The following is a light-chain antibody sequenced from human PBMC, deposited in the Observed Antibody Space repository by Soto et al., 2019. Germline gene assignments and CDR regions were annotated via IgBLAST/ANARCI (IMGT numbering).Light chain of an antibody. CDR2: RAS. CDR1: QSVSSK. Sequence: SPRERATLSCRVASQSVSSKLTWYQQKPGQAPRLLIYRASTIATGVPSRFRGSGSGTEFTLTIGSLQPEDFAIYYCQHYNSYPEAFGEGTKLDIK. V-gene: IGKV3-15*01. CDR3: QHYNSYPEA. J-gene: IGKJ1*01.